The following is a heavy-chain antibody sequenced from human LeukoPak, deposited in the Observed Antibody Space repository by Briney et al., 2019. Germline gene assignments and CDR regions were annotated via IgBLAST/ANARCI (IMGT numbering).Heavy chain of an antibody. J-gene: IGHJ1*01. CDR2: VYYSGST. V-gene: IGHV4-59*01. CDR3: ARYYCAGVCYYFQH. D-gene: IGHD2-21*02. CDR1: GGSISSYY. Sequence: SETLSLTCTGSGGSISSYYWSWIRQPPGQGLEWIGYVYYSGSTNYNPSLKSRVTISVDTSKNQFSLKLSSVTAADTAVYYCARYYCAGVCYYFQHWGQGALATVSS.